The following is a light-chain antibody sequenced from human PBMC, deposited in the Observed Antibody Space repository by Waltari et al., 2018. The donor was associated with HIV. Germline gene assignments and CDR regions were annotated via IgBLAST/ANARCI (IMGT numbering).Light chain of an antibody. Sequence: QSARTQPASVSGSPGQSTPISCPRTSSHVGGYTYVSWYQQPPGKAPKLMIYDVSNRPSGVSNRFSVSKSGNTASLTISGLQAEDEADYYCSSYTSSSTPLVVFGGGTKLTVL. CDR3: SSYTSSSTPLVV. CDR2: DVS. J-gene: IGLJ2*01. CDR1: SSHVGGYTY. V-gene: IGLV2-14*03.